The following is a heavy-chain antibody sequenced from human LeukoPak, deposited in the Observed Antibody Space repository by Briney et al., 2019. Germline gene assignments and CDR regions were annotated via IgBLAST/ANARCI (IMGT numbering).Heavy chain of an antibody. D-gene: IGHD7-27*01. CDR1: GGSISSYS. J-gene: IGHJ4*02. CDR2: IYHSGST. CDR3: ARLTGVEVVFDY. V-gene: IGHV4-30-2*01. Sequence: PSETLSLTCTVSGGSISSYSWSWIRQPPGKGLEWIGYIYHSGSTYYNPSLKSRVTISVDRSKNQFSLKLSSVTAADTAVYYCARLTGVEVVFDYWGQGTLVTVSS.